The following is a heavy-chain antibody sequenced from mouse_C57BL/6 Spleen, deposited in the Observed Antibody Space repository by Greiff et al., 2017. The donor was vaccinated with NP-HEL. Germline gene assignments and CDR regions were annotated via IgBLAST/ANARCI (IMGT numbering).Heavy chain of an antibody. V-gene: IGHV1-4*01. Sequence: QVQLKESGAELARPGASVKMSCKASGYTFTSYTMHWVKQRPGQGLEWIGYINPSSGYTKYNQKFKDKATLTADKSSSTAYMQLSSLTSEDSAVYYCARGDDYDGDYFDYWGQGTTLTVSS. CDR3: ARGDDYDGDYFDY. CDR2: INPSSGYT. CDR1: GYTFTSYT. D-gene: IGHD2-4*01. J-gene: IGHJ2*01.